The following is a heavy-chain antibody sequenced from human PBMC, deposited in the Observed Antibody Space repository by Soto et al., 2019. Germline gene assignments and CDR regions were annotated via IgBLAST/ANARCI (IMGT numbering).Heavy chain of an antibody. CDR2: IYYTGIA. J-gene: IGHJ6*02. CDR3: ASLPACHYYHGVDV. D-gene: IGHD2-2*01. CDR1: GVSIVYYY. Sequence: SETLSLTCSVSGVSIVYYYWNWIRKPPGKGLEWLGHIYYTGIAAYNPSLNSRITISVDTSKNQISLNLGSVTAADTAVYYCASLPACHYYHGVDVWGPGTAVNVSS. V-gene: IGHV4-59*01.